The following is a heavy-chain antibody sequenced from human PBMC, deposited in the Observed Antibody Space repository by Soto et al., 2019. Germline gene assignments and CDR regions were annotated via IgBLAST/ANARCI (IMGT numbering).Heavy chain of an antibody. V-gene: IGHV3-30-3*01. D-gene: IGHD3-3*01. Sequence: PGGSLRLSCAASGFTFSSYAMHWVRQAPGKGLEWVAVISYDGSNKYYADSVKGRFTISRDNSKNTQYLQMNSLRAEDTAVYYCARPHGLYYDFWSGPRWFDPWGQGTLVTVSS. CDR1: GFTFSSYA. CDR2: ISYDGSNK. CDR3: ARPHGLYYDFWSGPRWFDP. J-gene: IGHJ5*02.